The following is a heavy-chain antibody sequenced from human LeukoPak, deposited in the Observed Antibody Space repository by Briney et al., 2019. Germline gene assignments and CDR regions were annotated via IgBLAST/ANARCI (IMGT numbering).Heavy chain of an antibody. V-gene: IGHV3-23*01. Sequence: GGSLRLSCAASGFIFSNYAVSWVRQAPGKGPEWVSSISASGGNTDYADSVKGRFTISRDNSKNTLYLQMNSLRAEDTAVYYCAKGTRGYSYGYYTYYYYYMDVWGKGTTVTVSS. CDR1: GFIFSNYA. CDR2: ISASGGNT. CDR3: AKGTRGYSYGYYTYYYYYMDV. J-gene: IGHJ6*03. D-gene: IGHD5-18*01.